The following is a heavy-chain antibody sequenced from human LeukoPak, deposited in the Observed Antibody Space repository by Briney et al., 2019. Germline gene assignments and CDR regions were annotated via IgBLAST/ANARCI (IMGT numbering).Heavy chain of an antibody. J-gene: IGHJ4*02. D-gene: IGHD2-2*02. V-gene: IGHV4-34*01. CDR2: INHSGST. Sequence: SETLSLTCAVYGGSFSGYYWTWIRQPPGKGLERIGEINHSGSTNYNPSLKSRVTISLDTSKNQFSLKLSSVTAADTAVYYCARFYCSSTGCYNYFDYWGQGTLVTVSS. CDR3: ARFYCSSTGCYNYFDY. CDR1: GGSFSGYY.